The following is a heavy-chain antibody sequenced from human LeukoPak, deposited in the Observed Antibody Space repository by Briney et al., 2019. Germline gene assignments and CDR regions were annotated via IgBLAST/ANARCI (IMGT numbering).Heavy chain of an antibody. CDR2: IYYSGST. J-gene: IGHJ5*02. CDR3: ARDVAAADYNWFDP. V-gene: IGHV4-59*11. CDR1: GGSISSHY. D-gene: IGHD6-13*01. Sequence: SETLSLTCTVSGGSISSHYWSWIRQPPGKGLEWIGYIYYSGSTYYNPSLKSRVTISVDTSKNQFSLKLSSVTAADTAVYYCARDVAAADYNWFDPWGQGTLVTVSS.